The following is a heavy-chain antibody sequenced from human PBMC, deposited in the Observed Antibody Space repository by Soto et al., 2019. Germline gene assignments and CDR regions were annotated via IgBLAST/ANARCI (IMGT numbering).Heavy chain of an antibody. CDR2: IIPIFGTA. Sequence: QVQLVQSGAEGKKPGSSVKVSCKASGGTFSSYDVRWVRQAPGQGLEWMGGIIPIFGTANYAQKFQGRVTITADESTSIAYMELSSLRSEDTAVYYCARVGRTEYFFDYCGQGTLVTVSS. V-gene: IGHV1-69*01. CDR1: GGTFSSYD. D-gene: IGHD1-1*01. J-gene: IGHJ4*02. CDR3: ARVGRTEYFFDY.